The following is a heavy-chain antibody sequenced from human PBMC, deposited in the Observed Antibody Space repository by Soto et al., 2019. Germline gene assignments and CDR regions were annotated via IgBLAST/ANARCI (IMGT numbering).Heavy chain of an antibody. Sequence: GASANVSCKASGYTFTSYYMHWVRQPPAQGLEWMGRINPSGGSTSYAQKFQGRVTMTRDTSTSTVYMELSSLRSEDTAVYYCARVITIFGVGDYYFDYWGQGTLVTVSS. V-gene: IGHV1-46*01. D-gene: IGHD3-3*01. J-gene: IGHJ4*02. CDR1: GYTFTSYY. CDR3: ARVITIFGVGDYYFDY. CDR2: INPSGGST.